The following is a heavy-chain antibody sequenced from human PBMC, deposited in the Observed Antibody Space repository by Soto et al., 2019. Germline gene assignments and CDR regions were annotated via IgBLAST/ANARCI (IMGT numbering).Heavy chain of an antibody. J-gene: IGHJ4*02. CDR2: ISGSGGST. D-gene: IGHD3-22*01. CDR3: AKSHVVVVTYFDY. V-gene: IGHV3-23*01. CDR1: GFTFSSYA. Sequence: SLRLSCAASGFTFSSYAMSWVRQAPGKGLEWVSAISGSGGSTYYADSVKGRSTISRDNSKNTLYLQMNSLRAEDTAVYYCAKSHVVVVTYFDYWGQGTLVTVSS.